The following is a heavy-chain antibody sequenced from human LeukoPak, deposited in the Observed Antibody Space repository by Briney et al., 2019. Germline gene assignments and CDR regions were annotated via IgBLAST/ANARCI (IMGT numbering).Heavy chain of an antibody. V-gene: IGHV4-38-2*01. CDR3: ARHAIRRTLGSDY. Sequence: SETLSLTCAVSGYSISSGYYWGWIRQPPGKGLEWIGSIYHSGSTYYNPSLKSRVTISVDTSKNQFSLKLSSVTAADTAVYYCARHAIRRTLGSDYWGQGTLVTVSP. CDR1: GYSISSGYY. CDR2: IYHSGST. D-gene: IGHD1-26*01. J-gene: IGHJ4*02.